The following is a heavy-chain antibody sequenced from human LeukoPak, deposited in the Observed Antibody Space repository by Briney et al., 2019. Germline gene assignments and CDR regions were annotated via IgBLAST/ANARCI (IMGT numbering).Heavy chain of an antibody. Sequence: SETLSLTCTVSGGSISGSSYYWGWIRQPPGKGLEWIGSIYYSGSTYYNPSLKSRVTISVDTSKNQFSLKLSSVTAADTAVYYCARLLGYCSGGSCYAAYYGMDVWGQGTTVTVSS. D-gene: IGHD2-15*01. CDR2: IYYSGST. CDR1: GGSISGSSYY. J-gene: IGHJ6*02. V-gene: IGHV4-39*01. CDR3: ARLLGYCSGGSCYAAYYGMDV.